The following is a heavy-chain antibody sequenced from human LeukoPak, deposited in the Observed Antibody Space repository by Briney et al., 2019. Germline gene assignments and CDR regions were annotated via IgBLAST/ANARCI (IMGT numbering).Heavy chain of an antibody. CDR3: AKDFGNIVVVPAAFDS. V-gene: IGHV3-23*01. CDR1: GFRFTDYA. J-gene: IGHJ4*02. CDR2: ISINDGST. D-gene: IGHD2-2*01. Sequence: PGGSLRLSCAASGFRFTDYAMNWVRQAPGKGLEWVSTISINDGSTYYADSVKGRFTISRDNSKSTLYLQMNSLRAEDTAVYYCAKDFGNIVVVPAAFDSWGLGTLVTVSS.